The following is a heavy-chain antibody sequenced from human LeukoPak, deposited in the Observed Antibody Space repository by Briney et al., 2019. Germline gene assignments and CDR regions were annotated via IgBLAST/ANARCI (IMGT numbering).Heavy chain of an antibody. CDR2: ISGSGGST. D-gene: IGHD3-10*01. J-gene: IGHJ4*02. Sequence: GGSLRLSCAASGFTFSSYAMSWVRQAPGKGLEWVSAISGSGGSTFYADSVKGRFTISRDNSKNTLYLQMNSLRAEDTAVYYCASQAYYYGSGSYDYWGQGTLVTVSS. V-gene: IGHV3-23*01. CDR1: GFTFSSYA. CDR3: ASQAYYYGSGSYDY.